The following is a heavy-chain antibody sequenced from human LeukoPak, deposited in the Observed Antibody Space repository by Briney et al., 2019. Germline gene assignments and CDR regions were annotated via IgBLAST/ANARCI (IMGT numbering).Heavy chain of an antibody. CDR1: GGSISSSSYY. D-gene: IGHD6-13*01. J-gene: IGHJ4*02. CDR3: ARDSSSWYGEGY. V-gene: IGHV4-39*01. CDR2: IYYSGST. Sequence: PSETLSLTCTVSGGSISSSSYYWGWIRQPPGKGLEWIGSIYYSGSTYYNPSLKSRVTISVDTSKNQFSPKLSSVTAADTAVYYCARDSSSWYGEGYWGQGTLVTVSS.